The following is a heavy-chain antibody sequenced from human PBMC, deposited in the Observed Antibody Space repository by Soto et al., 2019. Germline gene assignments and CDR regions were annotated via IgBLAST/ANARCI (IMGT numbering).Heavy chain of an antibody. CDR3: ARTLYGDNVDY. V-gene: IGHV1-8*01. D-gene: IGHD4-17*01. J-gene: IGHJ4*02. CDR2: MNPNSGNT. CDR1: GYTFSSYD. Sequence: QVQLVQSGAEVRKPGASVKVSSKASGYTFSSYDINWVRQAAGQGLVWMGWMNPNSGNTGYAQKFQGSVTMTRNTSISTAYMELSSLRSEDTAVYYCARTLYGDNVDYWGQGTLVTVSS.